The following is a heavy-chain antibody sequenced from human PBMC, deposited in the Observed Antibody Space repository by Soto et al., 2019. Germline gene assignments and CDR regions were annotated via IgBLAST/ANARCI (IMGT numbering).Heavy chain of an antibody. CDR1: GFTFGSYW. J-gene: IGHJ6*02. Sequence: LRLSCAVSGFTFGSYWMNWVRLIPGKGLEWVAYIKPDGSATYYVDSVKGRFAISRDNSKNTLYLQMNSLRAEDTAVYYCAKDDPWGSGYIHYYGMDVWGQGTTVTVSS. D-gene: IGHD3-3*01. CDR3: AKDDPWGSGYIHYYGMDV. V-gene: IGHV3-7*03. CDR2: IKPDGSAT.